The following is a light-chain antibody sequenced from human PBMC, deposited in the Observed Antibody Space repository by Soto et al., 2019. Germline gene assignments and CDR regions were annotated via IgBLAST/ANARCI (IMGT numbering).Light chain of an antibody. V-gene: IGLV2-8*01. J-gene: IGLJ1*01. Sequence: QSALTQPPSASGSPGQSVTISCTGTSSDVGGYNYVSWYQQHPGKAPKLMIYEVSKRPSGVPDRFSGSKSDNTASLTVSGLQAEDEADYYCSSYAGGNKGVFGTATNFTVL. CDR2: EVS. CDR3: SSYAGGNKGV. CDR1: SSDVGGYNY.